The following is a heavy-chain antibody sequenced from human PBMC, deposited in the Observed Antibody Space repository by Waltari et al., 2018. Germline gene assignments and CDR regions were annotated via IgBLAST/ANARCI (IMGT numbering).Heavy chain of an antibody. V-gene: IGHV4-38-2*02. Sequence: QVQLQESGPGLVKPSETLSLTCTVSGHSISSGHHWGWIRQPPGKGLEWIGSIDHTGSTYYNPSLKSRVTISVDTSKKQFSLRLSSVTATDTAVYYCARTSCSSTTCYGIFDYWGQGTLVTVSS. D-gene: IGHD2-2*01. CDR2: IDHTGST. CDR3: ARTSCSSTTCYGIFDY. CDR1: GHSISSGHH. J-gene: IGHJ4*02.